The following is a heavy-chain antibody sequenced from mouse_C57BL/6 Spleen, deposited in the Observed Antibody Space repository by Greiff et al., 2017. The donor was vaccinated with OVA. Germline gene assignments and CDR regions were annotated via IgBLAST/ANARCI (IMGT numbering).Heavy chain of an antibody. CDR1: GYTFTSYW. V-gene: IGHV1-5*01. CDR3: KGSNWDEWYFDV. Sequence: DVQLQESGTVLARPGASVKMSCKTSGYTFTSYWMHWVKQRPGQGLEWIGAIYPGNSDTSYNQKFTGQAKLTAVTSASTAYMELSSLTKEDSAVYYCKGSNWDEWYFDVWGTGTTVTVSS. CDR2: IYPGNSDT. J-gene: IGHJ1*03. D-gene: IGHD4-1*01.